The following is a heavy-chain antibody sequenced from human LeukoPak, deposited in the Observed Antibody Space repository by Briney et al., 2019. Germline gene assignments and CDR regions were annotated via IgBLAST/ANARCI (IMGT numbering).Heavy chain of an antibody. Sequence: GGSLRLSCAASGFTFSRYWMHWVRQAPGTGLVWVPRIDSDGSSTDYADSVKGRFTISRDNAKSTLYLQMNSLRADDTAVYYCSRGDCTSTTCHNWFDPWGQGTLVTVSS. CDR3: SRGDCTSTTCHNWFDP. J-gene: IGHJ5*02. CDR2: IDSDGSST. CDR1: GFTFSRYW. V-gene: IGHV3-74*01. D-gene: IGHD2-2*01.